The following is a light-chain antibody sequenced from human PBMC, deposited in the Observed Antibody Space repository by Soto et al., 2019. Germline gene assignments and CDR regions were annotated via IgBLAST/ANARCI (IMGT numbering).Light chain of an antibody. CDR2: AAA. Sequence: IVMTQSRATLSVTPGERATPSCTASQSIGRNLVWHQQKPGQAPRLLIYAAATRATGIPARFSGSGSGTEFTLTITSLQSEDFAVYYCQQYNNWPLTFGGGTKVDIK. CDR3: QQYNNWPLT. V-gene: IGKV3-15*01. J-gene: IGKJ4*01. CDR1: QSIGRN.